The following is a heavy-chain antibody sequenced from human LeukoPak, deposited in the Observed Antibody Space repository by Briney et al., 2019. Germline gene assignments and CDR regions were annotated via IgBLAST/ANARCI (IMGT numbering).Heavy chain of an antibody. CDR2: MNPNSGNT. Sequence: ASVKVSCKASGYTFTSCDINWVRQATGQGLEWIGWMNPNSGNTGYGQSFQGKVTMTRDNSISTAYMELSNLRSEDTAIYYCTRGSSGRRDYWGQGTLVTVSS. V-gene: IGHV1-8*01. D-gene: IGHD6-19*01. J-gene: IGHJ4*02. CDR1: GYTFTSCD. CDR3: TRGSSGRRDY.